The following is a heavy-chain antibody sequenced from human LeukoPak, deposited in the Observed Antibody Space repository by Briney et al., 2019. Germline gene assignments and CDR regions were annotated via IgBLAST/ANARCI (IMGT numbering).Heavy chain of an antibody. CDR1: GFTFSSYW. Sequence: GGSLSLSCAASGFTFSSYWMSWVRQAPGKGLEWVANIKQDGSEKYYVDSVKGRFTTSRDNAKNSLYLQMNSLRAEDTAVYYCARGSTLYYYYMDVWGKGTTVTVSS. J-gene: IGHJ6*03. V-gene: IGHV3-7*01. CDR2: IKQDGSEK. CDR3: ARGSTLYYYYMDV.